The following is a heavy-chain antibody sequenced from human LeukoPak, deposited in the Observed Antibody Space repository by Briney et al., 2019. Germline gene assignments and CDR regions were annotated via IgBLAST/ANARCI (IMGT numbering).Heavy chain of an antibody. J-gene: IGHJ3*02. V-gene: IGHV4-39*07. Sequence: SETLSLTCTVSGGSISSSSYYWGWIRQPPGKGLEWIGSIYYSGSTYYNPSLKSRVTISVDTSKNQFSLKLSSVTAADTAVYYCPRYYYDSSGYSPMGAFDIWGQGTMVTVSS. D-gene: IGHD3-22*01. CDR1: GGSISSSSYY. CDR2: IYYSGST. CDR3: PRYYYDSSGYSPMGAFDI.